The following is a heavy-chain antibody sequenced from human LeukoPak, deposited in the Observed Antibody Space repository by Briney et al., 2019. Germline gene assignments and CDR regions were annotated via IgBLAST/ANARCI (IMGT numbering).Heavy chain of an antibody. V-gene: IGHV4-30-4*07. Sequence: KSSETLSLTCTVSGGSISSGGYSWSWIRQPPGKGLEWIGYIYYSGSTYYNPSLKSRVTISVDTSKNQFSLKLSSVTAADTAVYYCARSEAHGDYGSYYFDYWGQGTLVTVSS. CDR3: ARSEAHGDYGSYYFDY. CDR1: GGSISSGGYS. CDR2: IYYSGST. D-gene: IGHD4-17*01. J-gene: IGHJ4*02.